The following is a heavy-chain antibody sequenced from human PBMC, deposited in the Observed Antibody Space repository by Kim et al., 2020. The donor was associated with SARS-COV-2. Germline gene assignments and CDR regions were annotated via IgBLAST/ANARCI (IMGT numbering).Heavy chain of an antibody. D-gene: IGHD2-2*01. J-gene: IGHJ6*01. V-gene: IGHV1-69*04. CDR3: ARATFSSADDYLYHMDV. CDR1: GGTFSNHG. CDR2: IIPLLNLP. Sequence: SVKVSCKASGGTFSNHGFCWVRQAPGQGLEWMGRIIPLLNLPNYAQKFQDRVTLIADESTSTLYLELSSLRSEDTAVYFCARATFSSADDYLYHMDVWGQGTTVAVSS.